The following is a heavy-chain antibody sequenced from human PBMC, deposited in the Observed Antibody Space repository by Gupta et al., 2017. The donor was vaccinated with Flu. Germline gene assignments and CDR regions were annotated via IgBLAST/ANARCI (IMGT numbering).Heavy chain of an antibody. CDR1: GYTFLGYY. CDR3: AREECCSTASCYRWFDP. CDR2: ITPHSGRT. Sequence: QVQLVQSGAEVKKPGASVKVSCRASGYTFLGYYIHWVRQAPGQGLEWMGLITPHSGRTNYVQKFQGRVTITTDPSINTAYIELSRLRSDDTAVYFCAREECCSTASCYRWFDPWGQGTLVTVSS. D-gene: IGHD2-2*02. V-gene: IGHV1-2*06. J-gene: IGHJ5*02.